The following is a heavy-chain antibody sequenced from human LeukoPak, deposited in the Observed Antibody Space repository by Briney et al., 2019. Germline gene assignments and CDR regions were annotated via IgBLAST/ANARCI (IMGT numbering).Heavy chain of an antibody. CDR1: GFIFSNYN. D-gene: IGHD3-9*01. Sequence: GGSQRLSCAASGFIFSNYNMNWVRQAPGKGLEWVSHISSSSSTIYYADSVKGRFTISRDNAKNSLYLQMNNLRDEDTAVYYCAREILSGYSDYWGQGTLVTVSS. V-gene: IGHV3-48*02. J-gene: IGHJ4*02. CDR3: AREILSGYSDY. CDR2: ISSSSSTI.